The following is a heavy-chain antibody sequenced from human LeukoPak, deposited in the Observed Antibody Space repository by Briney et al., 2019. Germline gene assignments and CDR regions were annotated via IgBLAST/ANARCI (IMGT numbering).Heavy chain of an antibody. CDR2: ISSSSSYI. J-gene: IGHJ4*02. Sequence: GGSLRLSCSASGFAFNTYAMNWVRQAPGKGLEWVSSISSSSSYIYYADSVKGRFTISRDNAKNSLYLQMSSLRAEDTAVYYCARDRAGYGDYAPFDYWGQGTLVTVSS. CDR1: GFAFNTYA. CDR3: ARDRAGYGDYAPFDY. D-gene: IGHD4-17*01. V-gene: IGHV3-21*01.